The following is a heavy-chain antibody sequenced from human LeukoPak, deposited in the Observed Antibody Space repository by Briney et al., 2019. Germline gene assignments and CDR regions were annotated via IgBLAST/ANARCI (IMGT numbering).Heavy chain of an antibody. Sequence: GGSLRLSCAASGFTFSNYGMHWVRQAPGKGLEWVAVISYDGSNKYYADSVKGRFTISRDNSKNTLFLQMNSLRAEDTAVYYCARDAGMVVVTAIPPFSYYGMDVWGQGTTVTVSS. D-gene: IGHD2-21*02. J-gene: IGHJ6*02. CDR2: ISYDGSNK. V-gene: IGHV3-30*03. CDR3: ARDAGMVVVTAIPPFSYYGMDV. CDR1: GFTFSNYG.